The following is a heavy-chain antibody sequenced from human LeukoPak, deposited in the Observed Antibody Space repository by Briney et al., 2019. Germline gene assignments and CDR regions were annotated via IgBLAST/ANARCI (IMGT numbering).Heavy chain of an antibody. D-gene: IGHD5-18*01. CDR2: ISYDGSNK. Sequence: GGSLRLSCAASGFTFSSYWMNWVRQAPGKGLEWVAVISYDGSNKYYADSVKGRFTISRDNSKNTLYLQMNSLRAEDTAVYYCARSFVDTAMEALYGMDVWGQGTTVTVSS. V-gene: IGHV3-30*03. CDR1: GFTFSSYW. J-gene: IGHJ6*02. CDR3: ARSFVDTAMEALYGMDV.